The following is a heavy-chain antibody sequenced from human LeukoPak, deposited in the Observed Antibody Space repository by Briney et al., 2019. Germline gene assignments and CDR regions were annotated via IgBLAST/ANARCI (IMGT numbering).Heavy chain of an antibody. D-gene: IGHD6-13*01. V-gene: IGHV1-2*06. Sequence: ASVKVSCKASGYTFTGYYMHWVRQAPGQGLEWMGRINPNSGGTSYAQKFQGRVTMTRDTSISTAYMELSRLRSDDTAVYYCARGGIAAAGTIPEDWFDPWGQGTLVTVSS. CDR3: ARGGIAAAGTIPEDWFDP. CDR1: GYTFTGYY. J-gene: IGHJ5*02. CDR2: INPNSGGT.